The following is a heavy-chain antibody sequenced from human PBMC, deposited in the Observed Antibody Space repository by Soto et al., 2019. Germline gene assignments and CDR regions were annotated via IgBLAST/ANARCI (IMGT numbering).Heavy chain of an antibody. D-gene: IGHD6-19*01. CDR2: LYYSGST. J-gene: IGHJ4*02. V-gene: IGHV4-39*01. Sequence: SETLSLTCTVSGGSISSSSYYWGWIRLPPGKGLEWIGALYYSGSTYYNPSLKSRVTISVDTSKNQFSLKLNSVTAADTAVYYCARNLGYSGDWYDGWVYWGQGSLVTVSS. CDR3: ARNLGYSGDWYDGWVY. CDR1: GGSISSSSYY.